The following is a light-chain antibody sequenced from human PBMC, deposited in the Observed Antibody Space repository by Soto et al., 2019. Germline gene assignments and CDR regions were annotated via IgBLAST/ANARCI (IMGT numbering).Light chain of an antibody. J-gene: IGKJ5*01. CDR3: QQYGSSPPSST. CDR1: QRVSSGY. V-gene: IGKV3-20*01. Sequence: ENVLTQSPCTVSLSPGETATLSCRASQRVSSGYLAWYQQKPGQAPRLLIYGASNRATDIPDRFSGRGSGTDFTLTISRLEPEDFAVYYCQQYGSSPPSSTFGQGTRLEI. CDR2: GAS.